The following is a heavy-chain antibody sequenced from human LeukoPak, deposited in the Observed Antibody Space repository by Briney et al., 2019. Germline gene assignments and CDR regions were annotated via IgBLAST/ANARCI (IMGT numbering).Heavy chain of an antibody. CDR2: INPNSGGT. J-gene: IGHJ5*02. CDR3: ARGRYCSDGNCYHNWFDP. Sequence: ASVKVSCKASGYTFTGYYMHWVRQAPGQGPEWMGWINPNSGGTDYAQEFQGRVTMTRDTSINTAYMEVISLRPDDTAVYYCARGRYCSDGNCYHNWFDPWGQGTLVIVSS. V-gene: IGHV1-2*02. CDR1: GYTFTGYY. D-gene: IGHD2-15*01.